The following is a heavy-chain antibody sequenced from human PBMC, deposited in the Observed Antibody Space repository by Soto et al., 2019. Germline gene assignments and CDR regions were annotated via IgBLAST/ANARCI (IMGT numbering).Heavy chain of an antibody. CDR2: ISSSSSTI. Sequence: EVQLVESGGGLVQPGGSLRLSCAASGFTFSSYSMNWVRQAPGKGLEWVSYISSSSSTIYYADSVKGRFTISRDNAKNSLYLQMNILSAEVTAVYYCARGAYYYDSSGWSYWGQGTLVTVSS. V-gene: IGHV3-48*01. CDR3: ARGAYYYDSSGWSY. CDR1: GFTFSSYS. D-gene: IGHD3-22*01. J-gene: IGHJ4*02.